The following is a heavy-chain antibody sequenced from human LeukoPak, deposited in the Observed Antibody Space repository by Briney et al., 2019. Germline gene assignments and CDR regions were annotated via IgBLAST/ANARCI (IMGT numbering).Heavy chain of an antibody. Sequence: ASVKVSCKASGYTFTSYGISWVRQAPGQGLEWMGWISAYNGNTNYAQKLQGRVTMTTDTSTSTAYMELRSLRSDDTAVYYCARDPLTYDFWRGHHNWFDPWGQGTLVTVSS. J-gene: IGHJ5*02. D-gene: IGHD3-3*01. V-gene: IGHV1-18*01. CDR1: GYTFTSYG. CDR2: ISAYNGNT. CDR3: ARDPLTYDFWRGHHNWFDP.